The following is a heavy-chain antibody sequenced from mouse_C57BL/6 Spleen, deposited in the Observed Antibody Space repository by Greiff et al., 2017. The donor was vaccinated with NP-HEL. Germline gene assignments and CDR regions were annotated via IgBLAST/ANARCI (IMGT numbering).Heavy chain of an antibody. D-gene: IGHD3-3*01. CDR2: IYPGSGST. CDR3: ARWGLGGAWFAY. CDR1: GYTFTSYW. J-gene: IGHJ3*01. Sequence: QVQLQQPGAELVKPGASVKMSCKASGYTFTSYWITWVKQRPGQGLEWIGDIYPGSGSTNYNEKFKSKATLTVDTSSSTAYMQLSSLTSEDSAVYYCARWGLGGAWFAYWGQGTLVTVSA. V-gene: IGHV1-55*01.